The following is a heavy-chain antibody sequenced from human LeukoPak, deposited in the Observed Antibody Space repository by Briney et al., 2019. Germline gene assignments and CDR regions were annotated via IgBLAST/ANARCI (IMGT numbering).Heavy chain of an antibody. CDR3: ARVDCSSTSCSPGNYYYYMDV. CDR1: GGTFSSYA. Sequence: SVKVSCKASGGTFSSYAISWVRQAPGQGLEWMGGIIPIFGTANYAQKFQGRVTITADESTSTAYMELSSLRSEDAAVYYCARVDCSSTSCSPGNYYYYMDVWGKGTTVTVSS. V-gene: IGHV1-69*13. J-gene: IGHJ6*03. D-gene: IGHD2-2*01. CDR2: IIPIFGTA.